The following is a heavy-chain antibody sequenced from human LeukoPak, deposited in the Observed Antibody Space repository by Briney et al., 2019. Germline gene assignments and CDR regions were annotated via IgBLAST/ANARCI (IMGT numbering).Heavy chain of an antibody. J-gene: IGHJ4*02. CDR2: FDPEDGKT. Sequence: ASVKVSCKVSGDTLTELSMHWVRQAPGKGLEWMGGFDPEDGKTMYAQKFQGRVTMTEDTSTDTAYMDLSGLRPEDTDVYYCAADVTTSYSSTWYARNWGQGTLVTVSS. CDR1: GDTLTELS. CDR3: AADVTTSYSSTWYARN. D-gene: IGHD6-13*01. V-gene: IGHV1-24*01.